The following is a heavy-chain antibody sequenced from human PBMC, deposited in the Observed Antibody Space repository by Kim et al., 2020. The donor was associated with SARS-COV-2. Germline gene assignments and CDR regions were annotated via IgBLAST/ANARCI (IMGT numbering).Heavy chain of an antibody. CDR2: IYYSGST. Sequence: SETLSLTCTVSGGSISSYYWSWIRQPPGKGLEWIGYIYYSGSTNYNPSLKSLVTISVDTSKNQFSLKLSSVTAADTAVYYCARGGHPLLLWFGEFGFDPWGQGTLVTVSS. CDR1: GGSISSYY. CDR3: ARGGHPLLLWFGEFGFDP. J-gene: IGHJ5*02. D-gene: IGHD3-10*01. V-gene: IGHV4-59*13.